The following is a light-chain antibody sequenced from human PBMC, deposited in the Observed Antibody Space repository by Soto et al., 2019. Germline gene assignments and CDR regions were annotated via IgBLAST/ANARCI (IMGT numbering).Light chain of an antibody. CDR1: QSVSSN. J-gene: IGKJ5*01. CDR3: QQYNDWPPKIT. V-gene: IGKV3-15*01. CDR2: GAS. Sequence: EIVLTQSPVTLSLSPGERVNPSCTASQSVSSNSLAWYHQKPGQAPRLLISGASTRATGIPARFSGSGSGTEFTLTISSLQSEDFAVYYCQQYNDWPPKITFGQGTRLEIK.